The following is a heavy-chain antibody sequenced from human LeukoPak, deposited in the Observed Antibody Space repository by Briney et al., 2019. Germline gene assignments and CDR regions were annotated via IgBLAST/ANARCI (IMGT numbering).Heavy chain of an antibody. V-gene: IGHV1-69*04. CDR2: IIPILGIA. CDR3: ARDLPAIVVVPAADRGMDV. Sequence: GASVKVSCKASGGTFSSYAISWVRQAPGQGLEWMGRIIPILGIANYAQKFQGRVTITADKSTSTAYMELSSLRSEDTAVYYCARDLPAIVVVPAADRGMDVWGQGTTVTVSS. J-gene: IGHJ6*02. D-gene: IGHD2-2*01. CDR1: GGTFSSYA.